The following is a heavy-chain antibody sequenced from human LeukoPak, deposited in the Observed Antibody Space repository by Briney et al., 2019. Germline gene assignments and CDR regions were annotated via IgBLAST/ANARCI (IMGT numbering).Heavy chain of an antibody. J-gene: IGHJ4*02. CDR3: ARGQWLPVFDF. CDR2: IYYTGST. V-gene: IGHV4-59*01. CDR1: GGSISNNY. Sequence: SETLSLTCAVSGGSISNNYWGWIRQPPGKGLEWIGYIYYTGSTSYNPSLKSRVTISVDTSKNHFSLKLSSVTAADTAVYYCARGQWLPVFDFWGQGTLVTVSS. D-gene: IGHD3-22*01.